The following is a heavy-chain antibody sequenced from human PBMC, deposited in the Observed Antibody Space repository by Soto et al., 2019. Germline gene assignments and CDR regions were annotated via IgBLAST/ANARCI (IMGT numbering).Heavy chain of an antibody. Sequence: SETLSLTCTVSGGSISSGDYYWSWIRQPPGKGLEWIGYIYYSGSTYYNPSLKSRVTISVDTSKNQFSLKLSSVTAADTAVYYCASLNYGDYVNNWFDPWGQGTLVTVSS. CDR3: ASLNYGDYVNNWFDP. D-gene: IGHD4-17*01. CDR1: GGSISSGDYY. V-gene: IGHV4-30-4*01. J-gene: IGHJ5*02. CDR2: IYYSGST.